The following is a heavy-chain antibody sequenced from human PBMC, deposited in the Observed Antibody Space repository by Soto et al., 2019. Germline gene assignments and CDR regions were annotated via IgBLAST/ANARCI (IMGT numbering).Heavy chain of an antibody. Sequence: NPSETLSLTCTVSGGSISSYYWSWIRQPPGKGLEWIGYIYYSGSTNYNPSLKGRFTISRDTVKNTVYLEMNNLRVDDTAVYYCARDKTQGAGWFDPWGRGTLVTVSS. CDR1: GGSISSYY. CDR3: ARDKTQGAGWFDP. V-gene: IGHV4-59*12. CDR2: IYYSGST. J-gene: IGHJ5*02.